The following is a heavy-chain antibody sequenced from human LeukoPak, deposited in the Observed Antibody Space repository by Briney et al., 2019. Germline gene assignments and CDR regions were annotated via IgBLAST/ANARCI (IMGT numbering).Heavy chain of an antibody. V-gene: IGHV3-23*01. CDR3: AKVGIDGSGPFDY. CDR1: GFTFSNFA. D-gene: IGHD3-10*01. CDR2: ISGRGRGGST. J-gene: IGHJ4*02. Sequence: GGSLRLSCAASGFTFSNFALSWVRQAPGKGLEWVSAISGRGRGGSTNYADSVKGRFTISRDNSKNTLYLQMNSLRAEDTAVYYCAKVGIDGSGPFDYWGQGTLVTVSS.